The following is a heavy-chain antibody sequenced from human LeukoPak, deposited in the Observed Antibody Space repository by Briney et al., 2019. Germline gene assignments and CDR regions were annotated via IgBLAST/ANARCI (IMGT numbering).Heavy chain of an antibody. CDR2: INPNNNGT. CDR1: GYTFTGYY. V-gene: IGHV1-2*02. Sequence: GASVKVSCKASGYTFTGYYMHWVRQAPGQGPEWMGWINPNNNGTNYSQDFQGRLTMTWDTSISTAYMDLSRLRSDDTAVYYCARDPASEDFDYSAYYYVFDYWGQGTPVTVSS. CDR3: ARDPASEDFDYSAYYYVFDY. J-gene: IGHJ4*02. D-gene: IGHD4/OR15-4a*01.